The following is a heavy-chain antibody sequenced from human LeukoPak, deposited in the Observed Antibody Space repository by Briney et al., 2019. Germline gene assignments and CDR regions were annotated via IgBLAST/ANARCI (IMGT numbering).Heavy chain of an antibody. CDR1: GFTFSSYA. CDR3: ARGGKPWLVYY. J-gene: IGHJ4*02. CDR2: ISYDGSNK. D-gene: IGHD6-19*01. V-gene: IGHV3-30*04. Sequence: PGRSLRLSCAASGFTFSSYAMHWVRQAPGKGLEWVAVISYDGSNKYYADSVKGRFTISRDNSKNTLYLQMNSLRAEDTAVYYCARGGKPWLVYYWGQGTLVTVSS.